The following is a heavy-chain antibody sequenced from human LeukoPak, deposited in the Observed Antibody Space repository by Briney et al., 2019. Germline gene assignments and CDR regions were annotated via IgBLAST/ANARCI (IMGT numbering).Heavy chain of an antibody. Sequence: PGGSLRLSCAASTFTVSNNYMTWDRQVPGKGLEWGSLIYSGGTTFYAESVKGRFTISRDSTKNTLYLQMNRLRAEDTAVYYCASGEWPQNYWGQGTLVTVSS. CDR2: IYSGGTT. V-gene: IGHV3-53*01. D-gene: IGHD3-10*01. CDR1: TFTVSNNY. CDR3: ASGEWPQNY. J-gene: IGHJ4*02.